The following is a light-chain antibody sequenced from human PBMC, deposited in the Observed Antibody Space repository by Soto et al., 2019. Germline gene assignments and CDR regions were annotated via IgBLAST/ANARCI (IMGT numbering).Light chain of an antibody. J-gene: IGKJ1*01. Sequence: EIVLTQSPATLSLSPGERATLSCIASQSVSSYLAWYQQKPGQAPRLLIYDASNRATGIPARFSGSGSGTDFTLTISSLEPEDFAVYYCQQRSNWLTWTFGQGTKVDIK. CDR1: QSVSSY. CDR2: DAS. V-gene: IGKV3-11*01. CDR3: QQRSNWLTWT.